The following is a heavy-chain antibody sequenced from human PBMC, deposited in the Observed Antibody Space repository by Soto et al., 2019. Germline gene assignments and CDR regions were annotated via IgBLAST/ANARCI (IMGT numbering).Heavy chain of an antibody. Sequence: GGSLRLSCAASGFTFSSYAMSWVRQAPGKGLEWVSAISGSGGSTYYADSVKGRFTISRDNSKNTLYLQMNSLRDEDTAVYYCAKDEPYSGSYYYYFDYWGQGTLVTVSS. CDR2: ISGSGGST. CDR3: AKDEPYSGSYYYYFDY. V-gene: IGHV3-23*01. D-gene: IGHD1-26*01. J-gene: IGHJ4*02. CDR1: GFTFSSYA.